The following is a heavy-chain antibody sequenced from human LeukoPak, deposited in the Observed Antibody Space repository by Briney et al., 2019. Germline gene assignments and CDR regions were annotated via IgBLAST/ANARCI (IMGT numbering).Heavy chain of an antibody. Sequence: PGGSLRLSCAASGFTFTGYTMNWVRQAPGRGLEWVSSISSTSSYIYYADSVKGRFTISRDNAKNSLYLQMNSLRAEDTAVYYFAGARGYNYGSLGDWGQGTLVTVSS. CDR1: GFTFTGYT. V-gene: IGHV3-21*04. J-gene: IGHJ4*02. CDR2: ISSTSSYI. D-gene: IGHD5-18*01. CDR3: AGARGYNYGSLGD.